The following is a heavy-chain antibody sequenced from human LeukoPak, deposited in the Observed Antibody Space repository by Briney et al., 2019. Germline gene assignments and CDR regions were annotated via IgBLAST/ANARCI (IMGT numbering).Heavy chain of an antibody. Sequence: GESLKISCKGSGYSLTSYWIGWGRQMPGKGLEWMGIIYPGDSDTRYSPSFQGQVTISADKSISTAYLQWSSLKASDTAMYYCARFLTGSSWFHDAFDIWGQGTMVTVSS. J-gene: IGHJ3*02. CDR3: ARFLTGSSWFHDAFDI. CDR2: IYPGDSDT. D-gene: IGHD6-13*01. CDR1: GYSLTSYW. V-gene: IGHV5-51*01.